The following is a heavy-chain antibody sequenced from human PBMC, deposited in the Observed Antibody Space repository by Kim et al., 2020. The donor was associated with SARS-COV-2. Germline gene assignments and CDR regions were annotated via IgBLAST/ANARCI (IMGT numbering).Heavy chain of an antibody. V-gene: IGHV3-23*01. J-gene: IGHJ3*02. CDR3: ARHYSYSWYENAFDI. CDR2: ISGGGGST. D-gene: IGHD6-13*01. Sequence: GGSLRLSCAASGLTFSGYAMIWVRQAPGKGLEWVSTISGGGGSTYHADSVKGRFTISRDNSKNTLFLQMTSLGAEDTAVYYCARHYSYSWYENAFDIWGQGTMVTVSS. CDR1: GLTFSGYA.